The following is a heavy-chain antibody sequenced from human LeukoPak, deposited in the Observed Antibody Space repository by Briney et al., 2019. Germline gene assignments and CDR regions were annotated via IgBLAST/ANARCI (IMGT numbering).Heavy chain of an antibody. J-gene: IGHJ4*02. V-gene: IGHV3-33*06. D-gene: IGHD5-24*01. CDR3: AKEHGVRRDGYNLHYYFDY. Sequence: GGSLRLSCAASGFTFSSYGMHWVRQAPGKGLEWVAVIWYDGSNKYYADSVKGRFTISRDNSKNTLYLQMNSLRAEDTAVCYCAKEHGVRRDGYNLHYYFDYWGQGTLVTVSS. CDR1: GFTFSSYG. CDR2: IWYDGSNK.